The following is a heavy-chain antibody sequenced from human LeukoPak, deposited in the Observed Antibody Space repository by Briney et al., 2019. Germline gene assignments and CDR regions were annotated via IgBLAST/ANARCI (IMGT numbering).Heavy chain of an antibody. Sequence: GGSLRLSCAASGFTFSGFAMTWVRQAPGKGLEWVSIIGESVDSIYYADSVRGRFTISRDTSKNTLYLQMRSLRVEDTALYYCARPEGDYVFDYWGQENLVTVSS. CDR2: IGESVDSI. CDR3: ARPEGDYVFDY. V-gene: IGHV3-23*01. D-gene: IGHD4-17*01. J-gene: IGHJ4*02. CDR1: GFTFSGFA.